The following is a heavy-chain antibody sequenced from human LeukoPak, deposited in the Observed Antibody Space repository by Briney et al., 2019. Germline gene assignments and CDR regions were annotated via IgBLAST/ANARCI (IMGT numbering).Heavy chain of an antibody. J-gene: IGHJ4*02. V-gene: IGHV3-53*01. CDR3: ARTYSSSSYSPFDY. D-gene: IGHD6-13*01. CDR2: IYYGGGT. CDR1: GFIVSSTY. Sequence: GGSLRLSCAASGFIVSSTYMNWVRQAPGKRLEWVSVIYYGGGTYYTDSVKGRFTISRDNSKNTLYLQMNSLRAEDTAVYYCARTYSSSSYSPFDYWGQGTLVTVSS.